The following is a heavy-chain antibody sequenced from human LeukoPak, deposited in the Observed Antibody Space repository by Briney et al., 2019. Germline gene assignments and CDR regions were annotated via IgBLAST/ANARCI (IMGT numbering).Heavy chain of an antibody. Sequence: GGSLRLSCAASGFTFSSYSMNWVRQAPGKGLEWISYISETSSFMYYADSVKGRFTISRDNSKNTLYLQMNSLRAEDTAVYYCATAHLATYYYDSTGYFWGQGTLVTVSS. CDR1: GFTFSSYS. CDR3: ATAHLATYYYDSTGYF. J-gene: IGHJ4*02. V-gene: IGHV3-21*05. D-gene: IGHD3-22*01. CDR2: ISETSSFM.